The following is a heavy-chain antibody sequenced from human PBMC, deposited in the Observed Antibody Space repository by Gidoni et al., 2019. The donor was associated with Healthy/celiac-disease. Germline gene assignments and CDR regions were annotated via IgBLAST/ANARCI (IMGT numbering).Heavy chain of an antibody. CDR1: GGTFSSYA. CDR2: IIPIFGTA. Sequence: QVQLLQSGAEVKKPRSSVTVSCKASGGTFSSYAISWVRQAPGQWLEWMGGIIPIFGTANYAQKFQGRVTITADKSTSTAYMELSSLRSEDTAVYYCARAPDYGDYLGAFDIWGQGTMVTVSS. CDR3: ARAPDYGDYLGAFDI. V-gene: IGHV1-69*06. J-gene: IGHJ3*02. D-gene: IGHD4-17*01.